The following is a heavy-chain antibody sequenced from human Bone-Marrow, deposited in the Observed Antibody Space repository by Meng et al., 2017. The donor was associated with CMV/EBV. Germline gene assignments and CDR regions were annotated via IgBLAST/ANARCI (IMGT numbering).Heavy chain of an antibody. V-gene: IGHV3-11*01. CDR2: IRSSGNII. J-gene: IGHJ4*02. CDR3: AAGYTSAWTPPGY. CDR1: GFTFSDDY. Sequence: GESLKISCVASGFTFSDDYMSWSRQAPGKGLEWTSYIRSSGNIIYYADSVKGRFTISRDNAKNSLDLQMNNLRAEDTAVYYCAAGYTSAWTPPGYWGQGTLVTVSS. D-gene: IGHD6-19*01.